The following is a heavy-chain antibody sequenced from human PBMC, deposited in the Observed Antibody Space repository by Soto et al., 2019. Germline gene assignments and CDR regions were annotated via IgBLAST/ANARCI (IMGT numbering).Heavy chain of an antibody. D-gene: IGHD4-17*01. CDR1: GFTFSDYY. Sequence: PGGSLRLSCAASGFTFSDYYMSWIRQAPGKGLEWVSYISSSGSTIYYADSVKGRFTISRDNAKNSLYLQMNSLRAEDTAVYYCARGMTTVTSRAFDIWGQGTMVTVSS. V-gene: IGHV3-11*01. J-gene: IGHJ3*02. CDR2: ISSSGSTI. CDR3: ARGMTTVTSRAFDI.